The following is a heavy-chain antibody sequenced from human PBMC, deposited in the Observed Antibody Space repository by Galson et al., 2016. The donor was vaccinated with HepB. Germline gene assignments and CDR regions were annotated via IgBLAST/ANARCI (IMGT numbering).Heavy chain of an antibody. CDR3: GKHGGFDY. CDR2: ITSSGGTT. J-gene: IGHJ4*02. V-gene: IGHV3-23*01. D-gene: IGHD3-16*01. CDR1: GFSFSTSG. Sequence: SLRLSCAASGFSFSTSGMSWVRQTPGRGLEWVSGITSSGGTTHYADSVKGRFTISRDNSRNTSYLYMNSLRAGDTAVYYCGKHGGFDYWGQGALVTVSS.